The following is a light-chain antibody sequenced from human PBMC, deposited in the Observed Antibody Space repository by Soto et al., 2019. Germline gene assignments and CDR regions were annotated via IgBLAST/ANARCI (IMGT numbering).Light chain of an antibody. J-gene: IGKJ1*01. CDR2: GAS. CDR1: QSVSSN. CDR3: QQYNNWPWT. V-gene: IGKV3-15*01. Sequence: EIVMTQSPATQSVSPGERATLSGRDSQSVSSNLAWYQQKPGQAPRLLIYGASTRATGIPARFSGSGSGTEFTLTISSLQSEDFAFYYCQQYNNWPWTFGQGTKVEIK.